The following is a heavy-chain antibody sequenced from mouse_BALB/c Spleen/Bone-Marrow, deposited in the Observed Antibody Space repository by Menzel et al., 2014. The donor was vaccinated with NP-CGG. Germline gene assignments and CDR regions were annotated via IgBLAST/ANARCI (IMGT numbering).Heavy chain of an antibody. D-gene: IGHD2-14*01. J-gene: IGHJ3*01. Sequence: VQLQQSGAELVKPGASAKLSCTASGFNIKDTYMHWVKQRPEQGLEWIGRIDPANGNTKYDPKFQGKATITTDTSSNTAYLQLRSLTSEDTAVYYCARYDYRYSWFAYWGQGTLVTVSA. CDR3: ARYDYRYSWFAY. V-gene: IGHV14-3*02. CDR2: IDPANGNT. CDR1: GFNIKDTY.